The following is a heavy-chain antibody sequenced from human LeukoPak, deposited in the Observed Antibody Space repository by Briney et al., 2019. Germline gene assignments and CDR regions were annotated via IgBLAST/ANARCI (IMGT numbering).Heavy chain of an antibody. J-gene: IGHJ4*02. CDR1: GFTFSSYW. Sequence: GGSLRLSCAASGFTFSSYWMSWVRQAPGKGLEWVANIKKDGSEKYCVDSVKGRFTISRDNAKTSLYLQMNSLRAEDTAVYYCARDLSGVTGYTYGRGIDYWGQGTLVTVSS. D-gene: IGHD5-18*01. CDR3: ARDLSGVTGYTYGRGIDY. V-gene: IGHV3-7*01. CDR2: IKKDGSEK.